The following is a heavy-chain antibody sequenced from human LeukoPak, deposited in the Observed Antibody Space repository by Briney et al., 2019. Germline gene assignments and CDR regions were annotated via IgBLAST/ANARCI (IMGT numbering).Heavy chain of an antibody. CDR3: AKGEEQLVLVSFDY. J-gene: IGHJ4*02. D-gene: IGHD6-6*01. V-gene: IGHV3-23*01. CDR2: ISGSGGST. CDR1: GFTFSSYA. Sequence: PGGSLRLSCAASGFTFSSYAMSWVRQAPGKGLEWVSAISGSGGSTYYADSVKGRFTIARDNSKNTQYLQMNSLRAEDTAVYYCAKGEEQLVLVSFDYWGQGTLVTVSS.